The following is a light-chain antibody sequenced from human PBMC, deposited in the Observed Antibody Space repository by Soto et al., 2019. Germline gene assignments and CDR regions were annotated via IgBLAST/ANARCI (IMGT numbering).Light chain of an antibody. CDR3: QQHGSSPIT. J-gene: IGKJ5*01. CDR2: GAS. V-gene: IGKV3-20*01. Sequence: EIVLTQSPGTLSLSPGERATLSCRASQSVSNNYLAWYQQKPGQAPRILIYGASNRATGIPDRFSGSGSGTDFTLTISRLEPEDFAVYYCQQHGSSPITFGQGTRLEI. CDR1: QSVSNNY.